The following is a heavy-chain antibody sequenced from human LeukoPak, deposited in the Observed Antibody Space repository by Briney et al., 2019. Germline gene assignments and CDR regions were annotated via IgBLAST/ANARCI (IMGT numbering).Heavy chain of an antibody. Sequence: GASVKVSCKASGYTFTGYYMHWVRQAPGQGLEWMGWINPNGGGTNYAQKFQGRVTMTRDTSISTAYMELSSLRSDDTAVYYCARDRERYCTNGICYEKNWCDPWGQGTLVTVSS. J-gene: IGHJ5*02. V-gene: IGHV1-2*02. CDR2: INPNGGGT. CDR3: ARDRERYCTNGICYEKNWCDP. CDR1: GYTFTGYY. D-gene: IGHD2-8*01.